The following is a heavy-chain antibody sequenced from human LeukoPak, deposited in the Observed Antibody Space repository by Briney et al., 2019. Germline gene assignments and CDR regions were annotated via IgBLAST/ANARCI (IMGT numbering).Heavy chain of an antibody. Sequence: SETLSLTCTVSGGSISSYYWSWVRQPPGKGLERVGHIYYSGSTNYNPSLTSRVTISVATSKNKFSLKLSSVAAADKAVHCFAGGDSSSGHAQPLFDYWGQGTLVTVS. J-gene: IGHJ4*02. CDR1: GGSISSYY. CDR3: AGGDSSSGHAQPLFDY. D-gene: IGHD6-13*01. V-gene: IGHV4-59*01. CDR2: IYYSGST.